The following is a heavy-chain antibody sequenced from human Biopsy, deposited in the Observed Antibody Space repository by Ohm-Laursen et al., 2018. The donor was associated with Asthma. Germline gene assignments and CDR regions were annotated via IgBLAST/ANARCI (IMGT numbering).Heavy chain of an antibody. J-gene: IGHJ4*02. CDR3: ARVWAGGFDS. Sequence: GTLSLTCIVSGGSINNYYWSWIRQPPGKGLDLIGYIYYTGSTNYNPSLKSRVTLSVDTSNNQFSLKLSSVTAADTAFYYCARVWAGGFDSWGQGTLVTVSS. CDR1: GGSINNYY. V-gene: IGHV4-59*01. D-gene: IGHD6-19*01. CDR2: IYYTGST.